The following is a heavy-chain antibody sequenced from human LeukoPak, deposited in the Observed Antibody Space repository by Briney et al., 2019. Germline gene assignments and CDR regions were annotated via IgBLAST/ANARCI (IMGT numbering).Heavy chain of an antibody. CDR3: AKRDSVRRYYFDY. CDR1: GFTFSSYA. V-gene: IGHV3-23*01. J-gene: IGHJ4*02. CDR2: IIDSGGST. Sequence: GGSLRLSCAASGFTFSSYAMTWVRQAPGKGLEWVSSIIDSGGSTFYADSVKGRFTISRDNSKNTLYLQMNSLRAEDTAVYYCAKRDSVRRYYFDYWGQGTLVTVSS. D-gene: IGHD2-8*01.